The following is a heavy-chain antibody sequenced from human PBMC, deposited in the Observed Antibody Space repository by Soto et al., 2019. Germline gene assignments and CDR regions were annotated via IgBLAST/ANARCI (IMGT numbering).Heavy chain of an antibody. CDR1: GLTFTNYA. D-gene: IGHD2-15*01. J-gene: IGHJ6*04. V-gene: IGHV3-23*01. Sequence: GGSLRLSCAASGLTFTNYAMSWVRQAPGEGLEWVAAITGSGAGKWHAESVRDRFSSSRDNSENTLYLQRDSLRDEDTAVYYCARDDVLCDGGRCYGVPLDVWGKGTTVTVPS. CDR2: ITGSGAGK. CDR3: ARDDVLCDGGRCYGVPLDV.